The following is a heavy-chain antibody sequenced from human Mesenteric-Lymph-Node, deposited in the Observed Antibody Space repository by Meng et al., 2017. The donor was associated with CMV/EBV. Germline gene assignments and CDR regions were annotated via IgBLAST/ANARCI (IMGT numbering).Heavy chain of an antibody. Sequence: SETLSLTCTVSGGSISSYYWSWIRQPPGKRLEWIGYVYYSGITDYNPSLKSRVTISVDSSKNQFSLNLSSVTAADTAVYFCARGVGSSSSYPYYYGMDVWGQGTTVTVSS. CDR2: VYYSGIT. J-gene: IGHJ6*02. D-gene: IGHD6-6*01. CDR3: ARGVGSSSSYPYYYGMDV. CDR1: GGSISSYY. V-gene: IGHV4-59*01.